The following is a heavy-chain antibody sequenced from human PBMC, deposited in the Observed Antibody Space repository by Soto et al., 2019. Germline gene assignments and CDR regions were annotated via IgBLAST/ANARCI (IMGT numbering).Heavy chain of an antibody. CDR2: IYRTGST. CDR1: GGSFTSNNW. D-gene: IGHD1-7*01. Sequence: SETLSLTCAVSGGSFTSNNWWTCVRQPPGQGLEWIGEIYRTGSTNYNPSLKSRVTISLDKSENQFSLKVTSLTAADTAVYYCASRDPGTSVDYWGQGTLVTVSS. CDR3: ASRDPGTSVDY. J-gene: IGHJ4*02. V-gene: IGHV4-4*02.